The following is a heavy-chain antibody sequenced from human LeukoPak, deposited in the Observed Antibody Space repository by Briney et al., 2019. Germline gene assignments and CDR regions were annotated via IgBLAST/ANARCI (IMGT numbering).Heavy chain of an antibody. J-gene: IGHJ4*02. D-gene: IGHD1-14*01. CDR1: GFTAGYNY. CDR3: ARRSNPPGRIDH. Sequence: GSLRLSCAASGFTAGYNYMTWVRQAPGKGLEWVAAIYNSGSTYYADSVKGRFTISRDNSKNTMYLQMNSLKGEDTAVYYCARRSNPPGRIDHWGQGTPVTVSS. V-gene: IGHV3-66*04. CDR2: IYNSGST.